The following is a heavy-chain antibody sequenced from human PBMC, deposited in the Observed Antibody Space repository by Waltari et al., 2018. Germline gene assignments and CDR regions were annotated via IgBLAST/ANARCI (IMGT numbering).Heavy chain of an antibody. J-gene: IGHJ4*02. CDR1: GGSIRSGGYY. D-gene: IGHD3-16*01. Sequence: QVQLQESGPGLVKPSQTLSLTCTVSGGSIRSGGYYWSWIRQHPGKGLEWIGYIDHRGGTYCSPTLKSRVTITVDRSKNQVSLKLSSVTAADTAVYYCARDGGEERYFDDWGQGTLVTVSS. CDR2: IDHRGGT. CDR3: ARDGGEERYFDD. V-gene: IGHV4-31*03.